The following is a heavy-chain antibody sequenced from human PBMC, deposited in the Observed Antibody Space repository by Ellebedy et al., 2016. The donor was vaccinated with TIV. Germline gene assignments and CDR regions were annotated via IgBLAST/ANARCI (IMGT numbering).Heavy chain of an antibody. D-gene: IGHD3-9*01. CDR3: ARDLRKGGMDV. CDR2: IYYSADT. J-gene: IGHJ6*02. V-gene: IGHV4-59*02. CDR1: GDSVTTYS. Sequence: GSLRLXCTVSGDSVTTYSWSWIRQSPGKGLEWIGYIYYSADTNYNPSLKSRVTISVDTSKKQVSLKLSSVTAADTAVYYCARDLRKGGMDVWGQGTTVTVSS.